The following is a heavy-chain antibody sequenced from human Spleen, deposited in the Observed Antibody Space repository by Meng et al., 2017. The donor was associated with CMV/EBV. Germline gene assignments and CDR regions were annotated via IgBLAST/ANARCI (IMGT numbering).Heavy chain of an antibody. Sequence: GSLRLSCTVSGGSISSYYWSWIRQLPGKGLEWIGYSYYSGATNYNPSLKSRLTISIDRSKNQFSLRLSSVSAADTAVYYCARYSPLSGAIDVWGQGTTVTVSS. V-gene: IGHV4-59*01. J-gene: IGHJ6*02. D-gene: IGHD2-21*01. CDR3: ARYSPLSGAIDV. CDR2: SYYSGAT. CDR1: GGSISSYY.